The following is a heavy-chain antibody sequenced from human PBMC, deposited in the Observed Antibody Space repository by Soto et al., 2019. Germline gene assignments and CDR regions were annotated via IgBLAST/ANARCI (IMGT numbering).Heavy chain of an antibody. CDR1: GFTFSNAW. CDR2: IKSKTDGGTT. CDR3: TTDPSVRWLYRSNYSYGMAV. D-gene: IGHD3-9*01. V-gene: IGHV3-15*07. Sequence: EVQLVESGGGLVKPGGSLRLSCAASGFTFSNAWMNWVRQAPGKGLEWVGRIKSKTDGGTTDYAAPVKGRFTISRDDSINTLYLQMNSLKTEDTAVYYCTTDPSVRWLYRSNYSYGMAVWGQGTTVTVSS. J-gene: IGHJ6*02.